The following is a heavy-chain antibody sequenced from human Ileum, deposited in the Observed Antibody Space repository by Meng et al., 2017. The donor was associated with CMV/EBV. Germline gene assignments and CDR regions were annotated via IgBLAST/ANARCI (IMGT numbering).Heavy chain of an antibody. V-gene: IGHV1-18*04. Sequence: QVQRVQSGAEVKKPGASGKVSCKASGYTFTGYYMHWVRQAPGQGLEWVGWISLGNGQTVYGHKVQGRVTVTTDTSTSTAYMELRSLRSDDTAMYYCARDVWGFDYWGQGTLVTVSS. CDR1: GYTFTGYY. CDR3: ARDVWGFDY. J-gene: IGHJ4*02. CDR2: ISLGNGQT. D-gene: IGHD7-27*01.